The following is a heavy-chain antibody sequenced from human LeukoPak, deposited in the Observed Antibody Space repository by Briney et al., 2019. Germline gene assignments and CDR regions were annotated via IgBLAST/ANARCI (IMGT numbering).Heavy chain of an antibody. J-gene: IGHJ4*02. D-gene: IGHD3-22*01. V-gene: IGHV3-33*01. Sequence: AGGSLRLSCAASGFTFSNYGMHWVRQAPGKGLEWVAVIWYDGSNKYYGDSVKGRFTISRDNSKNTLYLQMNSLRAEDTAVYYCARGMYYYDSSGYYFDYWGQGTLVTVSS. CDR1: GFTFSNYG. CDR2: IWYDGSNK. CDR3: ARGMYYYDSSGYYFDY.